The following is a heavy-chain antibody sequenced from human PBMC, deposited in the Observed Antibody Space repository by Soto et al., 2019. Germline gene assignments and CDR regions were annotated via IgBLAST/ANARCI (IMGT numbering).Heavy chain of an antibody. J-gene: IGHJ6*02. CDR2: IYSSENT. CDR3: ARLNGYCISTNCHGCYGMDV. CDR1: GGSVSSSSCY. D-gene: IGHD2-2*03. Sequence: SETLSLTCTVSGGSVSSSSCYWGWIRQPPGKGLEWIGSIYSSENTYYNPSLLSRVTISVDTSKNEFSLRLSSVTAADTAVYYCARLNGYCISTNCHGCYGMDVWGQGTTVTVSS. V-gene: IGHV4-39*01.